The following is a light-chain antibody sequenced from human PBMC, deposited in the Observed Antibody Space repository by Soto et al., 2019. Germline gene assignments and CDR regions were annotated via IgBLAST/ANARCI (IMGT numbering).Light chain of an antibody. CDR3: SSYTSSSTLV. J-gene: IGLJ3*02. CDR1: SSDVGGYNY. V-gene: IGLV2-14*01. CDR2: EVS. Sequence: QSALTQPASVSGSPGQSITISCTGTSSDVGGYNYVSWYQQHPGKAPKLMIYEVSNRPSGVSNRFSGSKSGNTASLTISGPQAEDEADFYCSSYTSSSTLVFGGGPKLPAL.